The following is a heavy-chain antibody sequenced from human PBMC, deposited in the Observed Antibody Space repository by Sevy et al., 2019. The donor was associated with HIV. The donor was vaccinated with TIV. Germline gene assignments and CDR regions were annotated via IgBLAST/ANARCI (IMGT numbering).Heavy chain of an antibody. Sequence: SETLSLTCTVSGASISSSGYYWGWIRQPPGKGLEWIASIRYSGSTYYNPSLRSRVTISADASKNQFSLKLNSVTAADTAVYYCAGPSLTYSSGWSYYDHWGQGTVVTVPS. CDR1: GASISSSGYY. D-gene: IGHD6-19*01. V-gene: IGHV4-39*01. CDR2: IRYSGST. J-gene: IGHJ4*02. CDR3: AGPSLTYSSGWSYYDH.